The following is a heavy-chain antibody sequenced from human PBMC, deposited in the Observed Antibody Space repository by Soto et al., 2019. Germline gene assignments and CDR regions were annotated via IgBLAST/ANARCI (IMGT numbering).Heavy chain of an antibody. CDR2: ISAYNGNT. Sequence: ASVKVSCKASGYTFTSYGISWVRQAPGQGLEWMGWISAYNGNTNYAQKHQGRVTMTTDTSTSTAYMELRSLRSDDTDLYYCARTGTRAYSYGPNDYWGQGTLVTVSS. V-gene: IGHV1-18*01. J-gene: IGHJ4*02. D-gene: IGHD5-18*01. CDR1: GYTFTSYG. CDR3: ARTGTRAYSYGPNDY.